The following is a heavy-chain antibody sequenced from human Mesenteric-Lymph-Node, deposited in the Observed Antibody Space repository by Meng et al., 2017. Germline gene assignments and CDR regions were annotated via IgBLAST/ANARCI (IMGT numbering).Heavy chain of an antibody. V-gene: IGHV4-30-4*01. CDR3: ASFDHIPRRNYFDY. D-gene: IGHD2-21*01. CDR2: IHHSGSA. Sequence: LPNLRPAVVEPSHPLSLPCTSSGGSMSSGNYSWSWIRQPPGKGLEWIGYIHHSGSAYYNPSLKSRVSISVDTSKNQFSLNLNSMTAADTAVYYCASFDHIPRRNYFDYWGQGTLVTVSS. J-gene: IGHJ4*02. CDR1: GGSMSSGNYS.